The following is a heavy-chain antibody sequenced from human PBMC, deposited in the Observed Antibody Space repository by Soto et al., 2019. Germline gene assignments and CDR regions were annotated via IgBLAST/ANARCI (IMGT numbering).Heavy chain of an antibody. CDR2: INHSGST. CDR3: ASDGLGAFDI. D-gene: IGHD3-22*01. Sequence: SETLSLTCAVYGGSFSGYYWSWIRQPPGKGLEWIGEINHSGSTNYNPSLKSRVTISVDTSKNQFSLKLSSVTAADTAVYYCASDGLGAFDIWGQGTMVTVSS. V-gene: IGHV4-34*01. J-gene: IGHJ3*02. CDR1: GGSFSGYY.